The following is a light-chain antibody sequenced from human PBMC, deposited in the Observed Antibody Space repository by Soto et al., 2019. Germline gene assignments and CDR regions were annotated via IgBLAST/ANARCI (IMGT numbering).Light chain of an antibody. Sequence: QSVLTQPRSVSGSPGQSVTISCTGTSSDVGVYNYVSWYQQYPGKAPKIMIYDVSKRPSGVPDRFSGSKSDNTASLTISGLQVEDEADYYCCSYAGSYTFVFGIGTKVTVL. CDR2: DVS. J-gene: IGLJ1*01. V-gene: IGLV2-11*01. CDR3: CSYAGSYTFV. CDR1: SSDVGVYNY.